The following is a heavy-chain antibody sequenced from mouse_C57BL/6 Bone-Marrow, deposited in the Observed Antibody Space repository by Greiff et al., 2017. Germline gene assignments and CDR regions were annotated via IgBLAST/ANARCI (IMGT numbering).Heavy chain of an antibody. CDR1: GYTFTDYE. V-gene: IGHV1-15*01. CDR2: IDPETGGT. D-gene: IGHD1-1*01. J-gene: IGHJ1*03. CDR3: TRRGYYYGRSYWYFDV. Sequence: QVQLQQSGAELVRPGASVTLSCKASGYTFTDYEMHWVKQTPVHGLEWIGAIDPETGGTAYNQKFKGKAILTADKSSSTAYMELRSLTSEDSAVYYCTRRGYYYGRSYWYFDVWGTGTTVTVSS.